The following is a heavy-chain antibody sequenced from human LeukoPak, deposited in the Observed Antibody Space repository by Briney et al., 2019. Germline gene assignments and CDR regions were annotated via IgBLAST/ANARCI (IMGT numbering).Heavy chain of an antibody. CDR1: GYTFTSYG. V-gene: IGHV1-2*02. Sequence: ASVKVSCKASGYTFTSYGISWVRQAPGQGLEWMGWINPNSGGTNYAQKFKGRVTMTRDTSISTAYMELSRLRSDDTAVYYCARDKRNYDILTGLPFWGRGTLVTVSS. CDR3: ARDKRNYDILTGLPF. J-gene: IGHJ2*01. D-gene: IGHD3-9*01. CDR2: INPNSGGT.